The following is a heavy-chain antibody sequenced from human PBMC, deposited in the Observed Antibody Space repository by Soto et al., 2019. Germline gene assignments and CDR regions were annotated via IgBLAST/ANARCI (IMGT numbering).Heavy chain of an antibody. J-gene: IGHJ6*02. CDR1: GYTLTELS. D-gene: IGHD1-26*01. CDR2: FDPEDGET. V-gene: IGHV1-24*01. Sequence: EASVKVSCKVSGYTLTELSMHWVRQAPGKGLEWMGGFDPEDGETIYAQKFQGRVTMTEDTSTDTAYMELSSLRSEDTAVYYCATTYSGSYPGYYGMDVWGQGTTVTVSS. CDR3: ATTYSGSYPGYYGMDV.